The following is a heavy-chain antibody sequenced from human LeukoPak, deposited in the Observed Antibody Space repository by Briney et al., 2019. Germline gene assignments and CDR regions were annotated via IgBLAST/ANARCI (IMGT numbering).Heavy chain of an antibody. CDR2: ISSGGDTT. CDR1: GFTVSSNY. D-gene: IGHD1-26*01. V-gene: IGHV3-23*01. J-gene: IGHJ4*02. CDR3: VTQTYSGSNKYYFDY. Sequence: GGSLRLSCAASGFTVSSNYMSWVRQAPGKGLEWVSSISSGGDTTYYADSVKGRFTVSRDNSKNMLYLQMKSLRVEDTAVYYCVTQTYSGSNKYYFDYWGQGTLVTVSS.